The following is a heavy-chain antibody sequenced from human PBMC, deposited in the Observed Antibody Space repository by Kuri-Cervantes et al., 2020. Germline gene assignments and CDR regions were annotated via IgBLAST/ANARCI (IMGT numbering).Heavy chain of an antibody. CDR2: IYTSGST. D-gene: IGHD1-1*01. CDR3: ARDLRYHFDY. CDR1: GGSISSYY. J-gene: IGHJ4*02. Sequence: GSLRLSCTVSGGSISSYYWSWIRQPAGKGLGWIGRIYTSGSTNYNPSLKSRVTMSVDTSKNQFSLKLSSVTAADTAVYYCARDLRYHFDYWGQGTLVTVSS. V-gene: IGHV4-4*07.